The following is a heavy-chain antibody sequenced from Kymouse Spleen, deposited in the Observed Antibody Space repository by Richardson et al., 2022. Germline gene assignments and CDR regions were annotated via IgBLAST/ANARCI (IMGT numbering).Heavy chain of an antibody. J-gene: IGHJ4*02. CDR1: GFTFSSYG. CDR2: IWYDGSNK. D-gene: IGHD3-10*01. Sequence: QVQLVESGGGVVQPGRSLRLSCAASGFTFSSYGMHWVRQAPGKGLEWVAVIWYDGSNKYYADSVKGRFTISRDNSKNTLYLQMNSLRAEDTAVYYCARETITMVRGVIQLWSNFDYWGQGTLVTVSS. CDR3: ARETITMVRGVIQLWSNFDY. V-gene: IGHV3-33*01.